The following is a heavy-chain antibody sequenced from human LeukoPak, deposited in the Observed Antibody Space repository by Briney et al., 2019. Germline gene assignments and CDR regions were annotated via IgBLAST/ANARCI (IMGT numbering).Heavy chain of an antibody. D-gene: IGHD3-22*01. CDR2: IYYSGST. CDR3: ARALGDYYDSSGFVYWFDP. CDR1: GGSISSYY. V-gene: IGHV4-59*01. J-gene: IGHJ5*02. Sequence: SETLSLTCTVSGGSISSYYWSWIRQPPGKGLEWIGYIYYSGSTNYNPSLKSRVTISVDTSKNQFSLKLSSVTAADTAVYYCARALGDYYDSSGFVYWFDPWGQGTLATVSS.